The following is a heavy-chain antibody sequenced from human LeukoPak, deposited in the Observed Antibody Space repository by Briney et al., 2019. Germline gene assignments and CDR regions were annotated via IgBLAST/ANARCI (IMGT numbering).Heavy chain of an antibody. CDR2: INHSGST. CDR3: PRGPRNYYYYYMDV. J-gene: IGHJ6*03. V-gene: IGHV4-34*01. Sequence: SETLSLXCAVYGGSFSGYYWSWSRQPPGKGLEWIGEINHSGSTNYNPSLKSRVTISVDTSKNQFSLKLSSVTAADTAVYYCPRGPRNYYYYYMDVWGKGTTVTVSS. CDR1: GGSFSGYY.